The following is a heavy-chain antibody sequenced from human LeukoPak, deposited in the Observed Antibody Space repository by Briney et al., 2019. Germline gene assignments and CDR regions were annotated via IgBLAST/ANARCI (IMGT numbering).Heavy chain of an antibody. CDR1: GGSISSGGYS. D-gene: IGHD3-10*01. J-gene: IGHJ5*02. CDR2: IYHSGST. CDR3: ARVLEIYGSGSYYPSNWFDP. Sequence: SEALSLTCAVSGGSISSGGYSWSWIRQPPGEGLEWIGYIYHSGSTYYNPSLKSRVTISVDRSKNQFSLKLSSVTAADTAVYYCARVLEIYGSGSYYPSNWFDPWGQGTLVTVSS. V-gene: IGHV4-30-2*01.